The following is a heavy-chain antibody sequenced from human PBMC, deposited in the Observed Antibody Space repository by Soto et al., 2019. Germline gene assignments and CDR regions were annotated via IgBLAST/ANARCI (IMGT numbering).Heavy chain of an antibody. CDR1: GGTFNTFA. Sequence: QVQLVQSGAEVKKPGSSAKVSCKASGGTFNTFAFTWVRQAPGQGFEWMGGVIPLFNTPDYAQKFQGRVTITADEFTSTDYLELSSLSSDDTAVYFCGLASKWELLGYFYCMDVWGQGTTVIVSS. D-gene: IGHD1-26*01. J-gene: IGHJ6*02. CDR3: GLASKWELLGYFYCMDV. V-gene: IGHV1-69*01. CDR2: VIPLFNTP.